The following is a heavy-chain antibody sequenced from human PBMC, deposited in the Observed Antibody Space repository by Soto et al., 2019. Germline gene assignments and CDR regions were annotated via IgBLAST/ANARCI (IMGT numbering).Heavy chain of an antibody. D-gene: IGHD2-15*01. CDR2: IYYSGNT. V-gene: IGHV4-39*02. CDR3: AREGGRYCTGGSCQVDY. Sequence: QLQLQESGPGLVTPSETLSLTCTVSGGSISSSSYYWGWIRPPPGKGLEWVGSIYYSGNTTYTPARTSRATISVDTSKNQCSLKLSPVTAADTAVYYCAREGGRYCTGGSCQVDYWGQGTLVTVSS. CDR1: GGSISSSSYY. J-gene: IGHJ4*02.